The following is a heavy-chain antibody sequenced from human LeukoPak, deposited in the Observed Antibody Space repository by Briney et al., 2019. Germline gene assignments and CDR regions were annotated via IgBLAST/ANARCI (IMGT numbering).Heavy chain of an antibody. J-gene: IGHJ4*02. CDR2: INHSGST. CDR3: ARGTMTTVTYYFDY. V-gene: IGHV4-34*01. Sequence: PSETLSLTCAVYGGSLSGYYWIWIRQPPGKGLEWIGEINHSGSTTYNPSLKSRVTFSVDTSKNQLSLKLNSLTAADTAVYYCARGTMTTVTYYFDYWGQGTLVTVSS. D-gene: IGHD4-17*01. CDR1: GGSLSGYY.